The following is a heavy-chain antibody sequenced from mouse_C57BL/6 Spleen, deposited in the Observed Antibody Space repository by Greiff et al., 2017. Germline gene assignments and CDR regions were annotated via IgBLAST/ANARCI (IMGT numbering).Heavy chain of an antibody. Sequence: VQLQQSGPELVKPGASVKISCKASGYTFTDYYMYWVKQSHGKSLEWIGDINPNNGGTSYNQKFKGKATLTVDKSSSTAYMELRSLTSEDSAVYYWANPQYFDVGGTGTTVTVSS. CDR2: INPNNGGT. V-gene: IGHV1-26*01. CDR1: GYTFTDYY. CDR3: ANPQYFDV. J-gene: IGHJ1*03.